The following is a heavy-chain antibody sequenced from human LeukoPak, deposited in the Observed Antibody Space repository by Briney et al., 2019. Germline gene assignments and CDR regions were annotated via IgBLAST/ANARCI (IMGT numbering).Heavy chain of an antibody. D-gene: IGHD6-13*01. V-gene: IGHV3-23*01. CDR3: AKGPQQQLVLSYWFDP. Sequence: GGSLRLSCAASGFTFSSYAMSWVRQAPGKGLEWVSAISGSGGSTYYADSVKGRFTISRDNSKNTLYLQMNSLRAEDTAVYYCAKGPQQQLVLSYWFDPWGQGTLVTVSS. CDR1: GFTFSSYA. J-gene: IGHJ5*02. CDR2: ISGSGGST.